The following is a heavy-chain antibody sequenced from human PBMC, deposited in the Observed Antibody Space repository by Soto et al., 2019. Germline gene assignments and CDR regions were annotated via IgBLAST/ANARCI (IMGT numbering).Heavy chain of an antibody. CDR2: INYIGSA. Sequence: PSQTLSLTCTVSGGSISSRGYYWSWIRQHPGKGLEWIGYINYIGSAYYHPSLKSRVTISVDKSKNQFSLKLSSVTAADTAMYYCARVTGYYYYRMDVWGQGTTVPVS. CDR3: ARVTGYYYYRMDV. J-gene: IGHJ6*02. CDR1: GGSISSRGYY. V-gene: IGHV4-31*03.